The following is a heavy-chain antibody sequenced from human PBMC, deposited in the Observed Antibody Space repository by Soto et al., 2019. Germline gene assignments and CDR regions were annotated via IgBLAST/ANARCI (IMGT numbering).Heavy chain of an antibody. Sequence: QVQLVQSGAEVKKPGASVKVSCKASGYTFTSYHVHWVRQAPGQGLEWMGIINPSGGSTSYAQKFQGRVTMTRDTSTSTGYMELSSLRSEDTAVYYCARGGGYYGTDVWGQGTTVTVSS. J-gene: IGHJ6*02. V-gene: IGHV1-46*01. CDR3: ARGGGYYGTDV. CDR1: GYTFTSYH. CDR2: INPSGGST. D-gene: IGHD3-16*01.